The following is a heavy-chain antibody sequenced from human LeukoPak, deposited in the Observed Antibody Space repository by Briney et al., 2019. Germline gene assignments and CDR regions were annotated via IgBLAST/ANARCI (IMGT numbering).Heavy chain of an antibody. Sequence: GGSLRLSCAASGFTFSSYAMSWVRQAPGKGLEWISAISDSGGSTYDADSVKGRFTISRDNSKNTLYLQTNSLRAEDTAVYYCAKDTSIGRYCTNGVCSPFDYWGQGTLVTVSS. D-gene: IGHD2-8*01. V-gene: IGHV3-23*01. J-gene: IGHJ4*02. CDR2: ISDSGGST. CDR3: AKDTSIGRYCTNGVCSPFDY. CDR1: GFTFSSYA.